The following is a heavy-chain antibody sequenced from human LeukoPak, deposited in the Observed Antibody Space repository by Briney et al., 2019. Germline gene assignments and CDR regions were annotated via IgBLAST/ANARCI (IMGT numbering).Heavy chain of an antibody. Sequence: ASVKVSCKASGYTFTSYAMHWVRQAPGQRLEWMGRINAGNGNTKYSQKFQGRVTITRDTSASTAYMELSSLRSEDTAVYYCARTGTDLYYYYGMDVWGQGTTVTVSS. D-gene: IGHD1-1*01. CDR2: INAGNGNT. CDR1: GYTFTSYA. J-gene: IGHJ6*02. V-gene: IGHV1-3*01. CDR3: ARTGTDLYYYYGMDV.